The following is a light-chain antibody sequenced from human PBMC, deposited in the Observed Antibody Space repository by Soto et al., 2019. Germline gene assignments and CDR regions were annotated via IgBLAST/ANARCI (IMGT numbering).Light chain of an antibody. J-gene: IGKJ1*01. CDR1: QSISIW. CDR2: KAS. Sequence: DIQITQAPSTLSSSVGDRVTITCRSSQSISIWLAWYQQKPGKAPKILIYKASSLESGVPSRFSGSGSGTEFTLTISSLQPDDFATYYCQQYSTYTPRTFGQGTKVDIK. CDR3: QQYSTYTPRT. V-gene: IGKV1-5*03.